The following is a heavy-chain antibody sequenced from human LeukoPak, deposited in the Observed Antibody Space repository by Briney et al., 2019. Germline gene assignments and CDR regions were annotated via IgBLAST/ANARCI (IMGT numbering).Heavy chain of an antibody. J-gene: IGHJ4*02. Sequence: PSETLSLTCTVSGGSISSGDYYWSWIRQPPGKGLEWIGYIYYSGSTYYNSSLKSRVTISVDTSKNQFSLKLSSVTAADTAVYYCASVDYYDSSGYLDYWGQGTLVTVSS. CDR2: IYYSGST. CDR3: ASVDYYDSSGYLDY. CDR1: GGSISSGDYY. D-gene: IGHD3-22*01. V-gene: IGHV4-30-4*01.